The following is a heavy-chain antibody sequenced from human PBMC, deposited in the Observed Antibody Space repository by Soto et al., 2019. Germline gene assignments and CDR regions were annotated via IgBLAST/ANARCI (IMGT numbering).Heavy chain of an antibody. CDR2: IYYSGST. D-gene: IGHD5-12*01. J-gene: IGHJ4*02. CDR1: GGSISSYY. V-gene: IGHV4-59*08. Sequence: SETLSLTCTVSGGSISSYYWSWIRQPPGKGLEWIGYIYYSGSTNYNPSLKSRVTISVDTSKNQFSLKLSSVTAADTAVYYCARQGHLGATTPGEFDYWGQGTLVTVSS. CDR3: ARQGHLGATTPGEFDY.